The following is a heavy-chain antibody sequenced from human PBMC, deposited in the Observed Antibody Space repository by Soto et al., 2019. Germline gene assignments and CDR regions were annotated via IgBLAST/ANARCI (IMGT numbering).Heavy chain of an antibody. D-gene: IGHD3-22*01. J-gene: IGHJ5*02. CDR3: ARDEGVYYDSTNWFDP. CDR1: GGSISSYD. V-gene: IGHV4-4*07. CDR2: IYTSGST. Sequence: PAETLSLSCTVSGGSISSYDWSWIRQPAGKGLEWIGSIYTSGSTNYNPSLKSRVTMSVDTSKNQFSLKLSSVTAADTAVYYCARDEGVYYDSTNWFDPWGQGTLVTVSS.